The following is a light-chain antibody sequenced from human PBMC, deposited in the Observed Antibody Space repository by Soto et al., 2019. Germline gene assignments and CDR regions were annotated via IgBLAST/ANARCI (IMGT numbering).Light chain of an antibody. Sequence: QSVLTQPPSVSAAPGQKVSISCSGSSSNIGDNYVSWYQQFPGTAPKLLIYDNNKRPSGIPDRFSGSASGTSATLGITGLQTGDEADYYCGTWDTSLSAGVFDGGTKLTVL. CDR3: GTWDTSLSAGV. CDR1: SSNIGDNY. V-gene: IGLV1-51*01. CDR2: DNN. J-gene: IGLJ2*01.